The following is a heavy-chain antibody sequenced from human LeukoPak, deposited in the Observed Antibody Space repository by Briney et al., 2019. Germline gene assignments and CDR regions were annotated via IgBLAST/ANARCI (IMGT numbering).Heavy chain of an antibody. CDR3: AKSIAVADPYYYYGMDV. D-gene: IGHD6-19*01. CDR2: ISYDGTKK. V-gene: IGHV3-30*18. CDR1: GFTFSSYG. J-gene: IGHJ6*02. Sequence: GGSLRLSCAASGFTFSSYGMHWVRQAPGKGLEWVAVISYDGTKKNYADSVKGRFTVSRDSFKNTLYLQMNSLRAEDTAVYYCAKSIAVADPYYYYGMDVWGQGTTATVSS.